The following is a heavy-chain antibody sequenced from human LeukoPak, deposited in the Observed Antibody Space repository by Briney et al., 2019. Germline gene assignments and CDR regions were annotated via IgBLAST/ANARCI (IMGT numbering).Heavy chain of an antibody. Sequence: GGSLRLSCAASGFTFSSYGMSWVRQAPGKGLEWVSAISGSGGSTYYADSVKGRFTISRDNSKNTLYLQMNSLKTEDTAVYYCTTDLVVAATHDAFDIWGQGTMVTVSP. V-gene: IGHV3-23*01. D-gene: IGHD2-15*01. CDR1: GFTFSSYG. CDR3: TTDLVVAATHDAFDI. J-gene: IGHJ3*02. CDR2: ISGSGGST.